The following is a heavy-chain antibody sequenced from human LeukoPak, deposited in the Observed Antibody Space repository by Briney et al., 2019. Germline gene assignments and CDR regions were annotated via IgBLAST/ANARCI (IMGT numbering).Heavy chain of an antibody. CDR1: GYTFTDYS. D-gene: IGHD3-16*02. J-gene: IGHJ5*02. CDR3: ARDNSVGDIAWWFDP. Sequence: AASVKVSCKASGYTFTDYSLHWVRQAPGQGLEWMGWINPKSSGTNYAQKFQDRVTMTSDTSISTAYMELMRLRSDDTAVYYCARDNSVGDIAWWFDPWGQGTLVTVSS. V-gene: IGHV1-2*02. CDR2: INPKSSGT.